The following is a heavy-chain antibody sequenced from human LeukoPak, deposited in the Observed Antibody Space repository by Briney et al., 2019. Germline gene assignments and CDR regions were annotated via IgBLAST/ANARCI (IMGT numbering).Heavy chain of an antibody. CDR1: GGSISSISSSSYY. D-gene: IGHD3-22*01. V-gene: IGHV4-39*01. Sequence: SETLSLTCTVSGGSISSISSSSYYWGWIRQPPGKGLEWIGNIYYSGSTYYNPSLKSRVTISVDTSKNQFSLKLTSVTAADTAVYYCARQRRDSSGYPYYFVYWGQGTLVTVSS. CDR2: IYYSGST. J-gene: IGHJ4*02. CDR3: ARQRRDSSGYPYYFVY.